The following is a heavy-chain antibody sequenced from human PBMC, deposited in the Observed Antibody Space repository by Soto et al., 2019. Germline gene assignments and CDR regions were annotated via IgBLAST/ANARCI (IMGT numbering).Heavy chain of an antibody. CDR1: GFTFSSYA. CDR2: ISSNGGST. V-gene: IGHV3-64*01. D-gene: IGHD6-19*01. J-gene: IGHJ4*02. CDR3: ARGFGWLDY. Sequence: GGSLRLSCAASGFTFSSYAMHWFRQAPGKGLEYVSAISSNGGSTYYANSVKGRFTISRDNSKNTLYLQMGSLRAEDMAVYYCARGFGWLDYWGQGTLVTVSS.